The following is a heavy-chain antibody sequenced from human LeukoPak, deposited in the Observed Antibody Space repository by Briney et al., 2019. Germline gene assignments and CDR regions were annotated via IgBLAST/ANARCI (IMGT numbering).Heavy chain of an antibody. D-gene: IGHD3-22*01. V-gene: IGHV3-23*01. CDR1: GFTFSSYA. CDR3: AKDRPHYYDSSGYYPGAFDI. J-gene: IGHJ3*02. Sequence: GGSLRLSCAASGFTFSSYAMSWVRQAPGKGLEWVSAISGSGGSTYYADSVKGRFTISRDNSKNTLYLQMNSLRAEDTAVYYCAKDRPHYYDSSGYYPGAFDIWGQGTMVTVSS. CDR2: ISGSGGST.